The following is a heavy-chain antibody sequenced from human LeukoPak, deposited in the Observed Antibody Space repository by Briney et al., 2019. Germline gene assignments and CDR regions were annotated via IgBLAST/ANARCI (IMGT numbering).Heavy chain of an antibody. V-gene: IGHV3-11*04. J-gene: IGHJ4*02. D-gene: IGHD5-18*01. CDR2: ISSSGSTI. CDR3: ARESPQDTAMVSFDY. Sequence: PGGSLRLSCAASGFTFSDYYMSWIRQAPGKGLEWVSYISSSGSTIYYADSVKGRFTISRDNAKNSLYLQMNSLRAEDTAVYYCARESPQDTAMVSFDYWGQGTLVTVSS. CDR1: GFTFSDYY.